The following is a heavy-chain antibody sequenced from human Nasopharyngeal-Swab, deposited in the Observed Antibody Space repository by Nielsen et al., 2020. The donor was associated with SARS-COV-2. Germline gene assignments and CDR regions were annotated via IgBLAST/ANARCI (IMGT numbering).Heavy chain of an antibody. J-gene: IGHJ4*02. V-gene: IGHV3-15*01. Sequence: GGSLRLSCAASGFTFSNAWMSWVRQAPGKGLEWVGRIKSKTDGGTTDYAAPVKGRFTISGDDSKNTPYLQMNSLKTEDTAVYYCTLSIAARPDYWGQGTLVTVSS. CDR3: TLSIAARPDY. CDR2: IKSKTDGGTT. CDR1: GFTFSNAW. D-gene: IGHD6-6*01.